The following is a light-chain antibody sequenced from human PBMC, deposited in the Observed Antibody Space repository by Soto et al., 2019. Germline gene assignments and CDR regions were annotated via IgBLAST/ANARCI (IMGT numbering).Light chain of an antibody. CDR1: QSISRW. CDR3: QQYNSYSGYT. V-gene: IGKV1-5*01. Sequence: DIQMTQSPSTLSSSVGDRVTITCRASQSISRWLAWYQQKPGKAPKFLIYDASNLQSGVPARFSGSGSGTEFTLTIISLQADDFSTYYCQQYNSYSGYTFGQGTKLEIK. J-gene: IGKJ2*01. CDR2: DAS.